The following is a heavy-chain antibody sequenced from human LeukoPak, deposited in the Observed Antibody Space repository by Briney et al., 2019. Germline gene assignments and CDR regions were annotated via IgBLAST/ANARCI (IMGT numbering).Heavy chain of an antibody. CDR3: QAVTTTYSDY. V-gene: IGHV4-4*07. CDR1: GGSISTYY. Sequence: PSETLSLTCTGSGGSISTYYWSWIRQPAGKGLEWVGQVYTSGSTNYNPSLKSRVTISVDKSKNQLSLKLSSVTAADTAVYCCQAVTTTYSDYWGRGTLVSVSS. J-gene: IGHJ4*02. CDR2: VYTSGST. D-gene: IGHD4-17*01.